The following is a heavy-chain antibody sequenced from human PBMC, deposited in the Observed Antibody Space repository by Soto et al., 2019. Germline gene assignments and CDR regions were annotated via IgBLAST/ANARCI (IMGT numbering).Heavy chain of an antibody. CDR2: IYYSGST. CDR3: AREIMPLTNDWYFDL. D-gene: IGHD2-8*01. V-gene: IGHV4-59*12. Sequence: PSETLSLTCTVSGGSISSYYWSWIRQPPGEGLEWIGYIYYSGSTNYNPSLKSRVTISVDTSKNQFSLRLSSVTAADTAVYYCAREIMPLTNDWYFDLWGRGTLVTVSS. J-gene: IGHJ2*01. CDR1: GGSISSYY.